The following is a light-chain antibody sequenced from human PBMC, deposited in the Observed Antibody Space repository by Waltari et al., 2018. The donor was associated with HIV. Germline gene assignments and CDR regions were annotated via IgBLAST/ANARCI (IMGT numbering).Light chain of an antibody. CDR2: LNADDSQ. Sequence: QLVLTQSPSVSASLGASVELTCTLSSGHNYYAVSWHQQQPGKGPRFLMKLNADDSQTKGDGIPDRFSGSSSGAERFLSSSNLQSEDEADDCCQTWGTGISWVFGGGTKLTVL. CDR1: SGHNYYA. CDR3: QTWGTGISWV. J-gene: IGLJ3*02. V-gene: IGLV4-69*01.